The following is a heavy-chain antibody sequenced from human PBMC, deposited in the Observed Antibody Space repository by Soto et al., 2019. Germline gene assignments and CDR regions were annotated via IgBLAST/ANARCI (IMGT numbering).Heavy chain of an antibody. J-gene: IGHJ6*02. V-gene: IGHV4-30-4*01. CDR2: IYYSGST. CDR1: GGSISSGDYY. Sequence: SETLSLTCTVSGGSISSGDYYWSWIRQPPGKGLEWIGYIYYSGSTYYNPSLKSRVTISVDTSKNQFSLKLSSVTAADTAVYYCARDRIVVVPADYYYYYGMDVWGQGTTVTVS. CDR3: ARDRIVVVPADYYYYYGMDV. D-gene: IGHD2-2*01.